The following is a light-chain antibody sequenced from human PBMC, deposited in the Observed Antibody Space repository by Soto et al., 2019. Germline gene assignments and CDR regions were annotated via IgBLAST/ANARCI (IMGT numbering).Light chain of an antibody. CDR2: DAS. CDR1: QSVSSY. V-gene: IGKV3-11*01. CDR3: QQRSNWPPMYT. Sequence: EIVLTQSPATLSLSPGERATLSCRASQSVSSYLAWYQQKPGPAPRLLIYDASNRATGIPARFSGSGSATDFTLTISSLEPEDFAVYYCQQRSNWPPMYTFGQGTKLEIK. J-gene: IGKJ2*01.